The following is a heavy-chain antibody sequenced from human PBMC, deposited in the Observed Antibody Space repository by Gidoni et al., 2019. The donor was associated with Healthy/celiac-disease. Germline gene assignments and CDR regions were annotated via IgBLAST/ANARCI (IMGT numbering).Heavy chain of an antibody. V-gene: IGHV3-9*01. D-gene: IGHD2-2*01. CDR2: ISWNSGSI. J-gene: IGHJ4*02. CDR1: GFTFDDYA. CDR3: AKDIEPAAMNPQAFDY. Sequence: EVQLVESGGGLVQPGRSLRLSCAASGFTFDDYAMHWVRQAPGKGLEWVSGISWNSGSIGYADSVKGRFTISRDNAKNSLYLQMNSLRAEDTALYYCAKDIEPAAMNPQAFDYWGQGTLVTVSS.